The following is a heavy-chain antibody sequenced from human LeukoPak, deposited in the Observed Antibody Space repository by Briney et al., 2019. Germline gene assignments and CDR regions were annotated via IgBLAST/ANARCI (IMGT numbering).Heavy chain of an antibody. CDR1: GYSFTSYW. CDR3: ARLSSSGYTPLLGYYYMDV. Sequence: GASLKISCKGSGYSFTSYWIGWVRQLPGKGLEWMGIIYPGDSDTRYSPSFQGQVTISADKSISTAYLQWSSLKASDTAMYYCARLSSSGYTPLLGYYYMDVWGKGTTVTVSS. D-gene: IGHD3-22*01. V-gene: IGHV5-51*01. J-gene: IGHJ6*03. CDR2: IYPGDSDT.